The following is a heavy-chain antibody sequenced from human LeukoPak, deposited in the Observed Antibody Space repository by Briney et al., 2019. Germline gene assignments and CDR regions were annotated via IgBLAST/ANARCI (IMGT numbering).Heavy chain of an antibody. CDR2: ISYDGSNK. D-gene: IGHD5-12*01. J-gene: IGHJ4*02. V-gene: IGHV3-30*04. CDR1: GFTFSSYA. CDR3: AKDTYGGYGY. Sequence: GRSLRLSCAASGFTFSSYAMHWVRQASGKGLEWVAVISYDGSNKYYADSVKGRFTISRDNSKNTLYLQMNSLRAEDTAVYYCAKDTYGGYGYWGQGTLVTVSS.